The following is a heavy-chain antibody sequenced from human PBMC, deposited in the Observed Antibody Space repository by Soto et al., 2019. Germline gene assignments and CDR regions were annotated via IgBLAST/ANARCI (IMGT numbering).Heavy chain of an antibody. J-gene: IGHJ5*02. CDR1: GYTFTSYA. D-gene: IGHD1-7*01. CDR3: ARSKYNWNYFAWFDL. Sequence: ASVKVSCKASGYTFTSYAMHWVRQAPGQRLEWMGWINAGNGNTKYSQKFQGRVTITRDTSASTAYMELSSLRSEYTAVYYCARSKYNWNYFAWFDLWGQGTLVTVSS. V-gene: IGHV1-3*01. CDR2: INAGNGNT.